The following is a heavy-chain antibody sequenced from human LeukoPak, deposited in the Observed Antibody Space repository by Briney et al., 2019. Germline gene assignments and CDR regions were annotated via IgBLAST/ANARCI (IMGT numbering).Heavy chain of an antibody. CDR3: ARNGDYYEKSGYYYLFDF. Sequence: SETLSLTCTVSGGSISSGGYYWSWIRQHPGKGLEWIGYIYYSGSTYYNPSLKSRVTISVDTSKNQFSLKLSSVTAADTAVYYCARNGDYYEKSGYYYLFDFWGQGTLVTVSS. CDR1: GGSISSGGYY. V-gene: IGHV4-31*03. D-gene: IGHD3-22*01. J-gene: IGHJ4*02. CDR2: IYYSGST.